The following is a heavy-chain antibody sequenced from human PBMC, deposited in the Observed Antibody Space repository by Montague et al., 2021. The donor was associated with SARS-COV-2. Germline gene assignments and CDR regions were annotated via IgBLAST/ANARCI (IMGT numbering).Heavy chain of an antibody. CDR2: LFHIGTS. D-gene: IGHD6-13*01. CDR3: TRGIDSYKTGY. V-gene: IGHV4-61*01. J-gene: IGHJ4*02. CDR1: DGSVISTYPH. Sequence: SETLSLTCTVSDGSVISTYPHWHWIRQPPGRGLEWIGGYLFHIGTSYYNSSLRSRATISVDTSKNQFSLKLTSVTAADTAVYYCTRGIDSYKTGYWGQGIQVTVSS.